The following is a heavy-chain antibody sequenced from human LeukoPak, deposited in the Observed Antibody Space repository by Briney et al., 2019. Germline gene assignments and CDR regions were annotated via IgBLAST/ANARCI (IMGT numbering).Heavy chain of an antibody. D-gene: IGHD3-22*01. V-gene: IGHV3-7*01. Sequence: GGSLRLSCAASGFTFSSYWMSWVRQAPGKGLEWVANIKQDGSEKYYVDSVKGRFTISRDNSKNTLYLQMGSLRAEDMAVYYCAKGKDSSGYPFDYWGQGTLVTVSS. CDR2: IKQDGSEK. CDR1: GFTFSSYW. J-gene: IGHJ4*02. CDR3: AKGKDSSGYPFDY.